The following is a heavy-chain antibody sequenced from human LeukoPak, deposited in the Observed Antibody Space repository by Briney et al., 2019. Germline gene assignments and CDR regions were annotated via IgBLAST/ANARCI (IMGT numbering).Heavy chain of an antibody. CDR2: VYTSGDT. CDR1: GGSISSYY. D-gene: IGHD6-13*01. J-gene: IGHJ4*02. V-gene: IGHV4-4*07. Sequence: TTSETLSLTCSVSGGSISSYYWSWIRQPAGKGLEWIGRVYTSGDTDYNPSLGSRVTVSLDTSKYQFSLKLSSVTAADTAVYYCARGIAAAPNQGCFDYWGQGTLVTVSS. CDR3: ARGIAAAPNQGCFDY.